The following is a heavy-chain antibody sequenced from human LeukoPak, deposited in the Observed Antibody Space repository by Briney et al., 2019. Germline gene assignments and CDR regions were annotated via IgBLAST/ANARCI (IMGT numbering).Heavy chain of an antibody. V-gene: IGHV3-11*04. Sequence: GGSLRLSCGTSGFNSTNAWMSWVRQAPGMGLEWVSYISSSGSTIYYADSVKGRFTISRDNAKNSLYLQMNSLRAEDTAVYYCAREVGRDYFDYWGQGTLVTVSS. CDR2: ISSSGSTI. D-gene: IGHD1-26*01. J-gene: IGHJ4*02. CDR3: AREVGRDYFDY. CDR1: GFNSTNAW.